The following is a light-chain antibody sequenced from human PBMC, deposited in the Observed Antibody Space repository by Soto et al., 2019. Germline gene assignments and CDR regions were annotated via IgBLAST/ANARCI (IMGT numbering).Light chain of an antibody. CDR3: QQYVSSRCI. J-gene: IGKJ3*01. Sequence: EIVLTQSPGTLSLSPGERATLSCRASQSVSSSYLAWSQQKPGQAPRPLLHGASSRATGVPDRFSGSGSGTDFTFSISGVELEDFAVYYCQQYVSSRCIXGPGTKLDIK. CDR1: QSVSSSY. CDR2: GAS. V-gene: IGKV3-20*01.